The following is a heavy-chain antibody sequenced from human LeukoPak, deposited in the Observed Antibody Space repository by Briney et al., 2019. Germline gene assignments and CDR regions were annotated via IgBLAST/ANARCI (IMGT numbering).Heavy chain of an antibody. CDR2: INPSGGST. CDR1: GYTFTDYY. CDR3: ARACSGGSCYTANWFDP. J-gene: IGHJ5*02. Sequence: ASVKVSCKASGYTFTDYYMHWVRQAPGQGLEWMGIINPSGGSTSYAQKFQGRVTMTRDMSTSTVYMELSSLRSEDTAVYYCARACSGGSCYTANWFDPWGQGTLVTVSS. V-gene: IGHV1-46*01. D-gene: IGHD2-15*01.